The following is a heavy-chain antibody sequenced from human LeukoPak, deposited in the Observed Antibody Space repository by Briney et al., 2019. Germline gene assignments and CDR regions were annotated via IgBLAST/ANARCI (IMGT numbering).Heavy chain of an antibody. CDR1: GGSVTSTNYY. CDR3: ATQQWIGTFHY. V-gene: IGHV4-61*01. J-gene: IGHJ4*02. CDR2: VSYTGIP. Sequence: PSETLSLTCTVSGGSVTSTNYYWSWIRQPPGEGLQWIGYVSYTGIPTYNPSLKSRVTISLDTSKSQFSLQRSSVTAADTAVYYCATQQWIGTFHYWGQGALVTVSS. D-gene: IGHD3-10*01.